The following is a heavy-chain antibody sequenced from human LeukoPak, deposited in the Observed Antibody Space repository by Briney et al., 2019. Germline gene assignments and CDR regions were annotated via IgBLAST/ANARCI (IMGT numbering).Heavy chain of an antibody. CDR3: ARAVVAATWYFDL. V-gene: IGHV4-59*12. J-gene: IGHJ2*01. CDR2: IYYSGST. Sequence: SETLSLTCTVSGGSISSYYWSWIRQPPGKGLEWIGYIYYSGSTNYNPSHKSRVTISVDTSKNQFSLKLSSVTAADTAVYYCARAVVAATWYFDLWGRGTLVTVSS. CDR1: GGSISSYY. D-gene: IGHD2-15*01.